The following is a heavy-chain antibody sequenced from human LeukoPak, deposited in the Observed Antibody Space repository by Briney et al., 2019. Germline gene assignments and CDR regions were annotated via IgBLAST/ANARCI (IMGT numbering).Heavy chain of an antibody. CDR3: AKAFLASYDFWSGFPYYFDY. D-gene: IGHD3-3*01. Sequence: GGSLRLSCAASGFTFSSYSMNWVRQAPGKGLEWVSSISSSSSYIYYADSVKGRFTISRDNSKNTLYLQMNSLRAEDTAVYYCAKAFLASYDFWSGFPYYFDYWGQGTLVTVSS. J-gene: IGHJ4*02. CDR2: ISSSSSYI. V-gene: IGHV3-21*04. CDR1: GFTFSSYS.